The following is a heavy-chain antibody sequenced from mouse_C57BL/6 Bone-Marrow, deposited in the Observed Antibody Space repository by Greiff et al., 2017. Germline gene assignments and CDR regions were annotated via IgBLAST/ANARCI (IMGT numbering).Heavy chain of an antibody. V-gene: IGHV10-1*01. CDR2: ISRRSNNYAT. J-gene: IGHJ3*01. Sequence: EVKVEESGGGLVQPKGSLKLSCAASGFSFNTYAMNWVRQAPGQGLEWVARISRRSNNYATYYADSVKARFTISRDDSESMLYLQMNNLKTEDTAMYDCVRPIDGYFGFAYWGKGTLVTVSA. CDR1: GFSFNTYA. CDR3: VRPIDGYFGFAY. D-gene: IGHD2-3*01.